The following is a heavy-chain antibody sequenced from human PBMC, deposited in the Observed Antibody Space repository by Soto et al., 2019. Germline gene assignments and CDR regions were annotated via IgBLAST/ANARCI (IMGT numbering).Heavy chain of an antibody. Sequence: QVQLQESGPGLVKPSETLSLTASGSGVYISGYLGRWMTHPLGESRAWDGYICYSGSTNYTPPHRSRVTISVDTSKTQFSQKLSSVTAADTAVYYCSRLGFSGYSYAYYYYGMDVWGQGTTVTVSS. CDR3: SRLGFSGYSYAYYYYGMDV. V-gene: IGHV4-59*08. D-gene: IGHD5-18*01. CDR1: GVYISGYL. CDR2: ICYSGST. J-gene: IGHJ6*02.